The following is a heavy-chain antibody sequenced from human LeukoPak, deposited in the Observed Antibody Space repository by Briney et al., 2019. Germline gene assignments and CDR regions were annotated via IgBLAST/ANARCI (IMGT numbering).Heavy chain of an antibody. CDR3: ARYDILTQLDY. CDR2: IYYSGST. Sequence: SETLSLTCTVSGGAISSYYWSWIRQPPGKGLEWIGYIYYSGSTNYNPSLKSRVTISVDTSKNQFYLKLSSVTAADTAVYYCARYDILTQLDYWGQGTLVTVSS. J-gene: IGHJ4*02. CDR1: GGAISSYY. D-gene: IGHD3-9*01. V-gene: IGHV4-59*01.